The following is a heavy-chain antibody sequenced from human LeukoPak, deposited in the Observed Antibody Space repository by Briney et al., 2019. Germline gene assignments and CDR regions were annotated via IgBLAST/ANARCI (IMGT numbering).Heavy chain of an antibody. Sequence: PGGSLRLSCAASGFTFSSYSMNWVRQAPGKGLEWVSSISSSSSYIYYAGSVKGRFTISRDNAKNSLYLQMNSLRAEDTAVYYCARAYCSSTSCYGYYYYYGMDVWGQGTTVTVSS. CDR2: ISSSSSYI. CDR1: GFTFSSYS. V-gene: IGHV3-21*01. CDR3: ARAYCSSTSCYGYYYYYGMDV. D-gene: IGHD2-2*01. J-gene: IGHJ6*02.